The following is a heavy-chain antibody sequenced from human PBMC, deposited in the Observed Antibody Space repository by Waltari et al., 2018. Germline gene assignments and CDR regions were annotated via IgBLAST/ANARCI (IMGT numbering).Heavy chain of an antibody. D-gene: IGHD3-10*01. J-gene: IGHJ4*02. CDR3: ARVSTPRALGSGRLLDY. CDR1: GGPFTGYY. Sequence: QVQLQQWGAGLLKPSETLSLTCAAYGGPFTGYYWSLISQPPGKGLEWIGELNHSGSTNYNPSLKRRVTISVDTSKTQFPRKLSSVTAAETAVYYCARVSTPRALGSGRLLDYWGQGTLVSVSS. V-gene: IGHV4-34*01. CDR2: LNHSGST.